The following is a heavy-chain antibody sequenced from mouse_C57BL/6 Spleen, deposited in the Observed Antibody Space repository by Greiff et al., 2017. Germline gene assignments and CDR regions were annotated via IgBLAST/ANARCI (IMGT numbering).Heavy chain of an antibody. J-gene: IGHJ4*01. V-gene: IGHV1-26*01. Sequence: EVQLKQSGPELVKPGASVKISCKASGYTFTDYYMNWVKQSHGKSLEWIGDINPNNGGTSYNQKFKGKATLTVDKSSSTAYMELRSLTSEDSAVYYCARDYYGSSSYYYAMDYWGQGTSVTVSS. CDR1: GYTFTDYY. CDR3: ARDYYGSSSYYYAMDY. D-gene: IGHD1-1*01. CDR2: INPNNGGT.